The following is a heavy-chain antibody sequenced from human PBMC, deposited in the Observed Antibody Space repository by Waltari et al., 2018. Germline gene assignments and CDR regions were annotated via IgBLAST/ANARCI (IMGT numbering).Heavy chain of an antibody. CDR1: GFTFSSYA. CDR3: AKERRRTTYYYDSSGYYRDAFDI. Sequence: EVQLVESGGGLVQPGGSLRLSCAASGFTFSSYAMSWVRQAPGKGTEWVSAISGSGGSTYYADSVKGRFTISRDNSKNTLYLQMNSLRAEDTAVYYCAKERRRTTYYYDSSGYYRDAFDIWGQGTMVTVSS. V-gene: IGHV3-23*04. D-gene: IGHD3-22*01. CDR2: ISGSGGST. J-gene: IGHJ3*02.